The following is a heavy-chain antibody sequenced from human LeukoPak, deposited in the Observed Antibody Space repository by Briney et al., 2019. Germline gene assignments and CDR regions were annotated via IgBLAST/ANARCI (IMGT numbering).Heavy chain of an antibody. CDR2: IKQDGSEK. Sequence: GGSLRLSCAASGFTFSSYWMTWVRQAPGKGLEWVANIKQDGSEKYYVDSVKGRFTISRDNAKNSLFLQMNSLRAGDAAIYYCARDDSGLIPFDYWGQGTLVAVSS. V-gene: IGHV3-7*04. D-gene: IGHD2-21*01. CDR3: ARDDSGLIPFDY. J-gene: IGHJ4*02. CDR1: GFTFSSYW.